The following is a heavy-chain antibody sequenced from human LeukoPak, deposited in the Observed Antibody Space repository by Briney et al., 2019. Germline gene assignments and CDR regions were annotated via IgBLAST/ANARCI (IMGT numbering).Heavy chain of an antibody. CDR1: GGSISSYY. Sequence: SETLSLTCTVSGGSISSYYWSWIRQPPGKGLEWIGYIYYSWCTNYNPSLKSRVTISVDTSKNQFSLKLSSVTAADTAVYYCARDSSRHYGSGSYLHPIYYYMDVWGKGTTVTISS. CDR3: ARDSSRHYGSGSYLHPIYYYMDV. V-gene: IGHV4-59*01. D-gene: IGHD3-10*01. J-gene: IGHJ6*03. CDR2: IYYSWCT.